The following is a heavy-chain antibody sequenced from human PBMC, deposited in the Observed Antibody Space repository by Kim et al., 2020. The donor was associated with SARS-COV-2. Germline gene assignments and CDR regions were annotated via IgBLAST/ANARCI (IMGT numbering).Heavy chain of an antibody. CDR2: ISDDGSNT. CDR1: GFTFHTYT. J-gene: IGHJ5*02. Sequence: GSLRLSCAASGFTFHTYTMHWVRQAPGKGLEWVARISDDGSNTDYADSVKGRFTVSRDNSKNTVSLQMNSLRAEDTAMYHCAKNYYDSTGYYYGDWFDPWGQGTLVTVSS. CDR3: AKNYYDSTGYYYGDWFDP. V-gene: IGHV3-30-3*01. D-gene: IGHD3-22*01.